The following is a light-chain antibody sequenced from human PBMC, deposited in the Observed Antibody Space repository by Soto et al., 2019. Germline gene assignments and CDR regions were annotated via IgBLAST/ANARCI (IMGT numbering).Light chain of an antibody. V-gene: IGKV1-5*01. Sequence: DIQMTQSPATLSASVGDRVTITCRASQSISSWLAWYQQKPGKAPNLLIYDASTLQSGVPSRFSGSRSGTEFTLTISSLQPDDFATYYCQHYNSYSEAFGQGTKVDIK. CDR2: DAS. CDR1: QSISSW. J-gene: IGKJ1*01. CDR3: QHYNSYSEA.